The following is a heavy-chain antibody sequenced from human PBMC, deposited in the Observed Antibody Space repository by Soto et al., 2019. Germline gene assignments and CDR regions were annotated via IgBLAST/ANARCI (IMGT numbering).Heavy chain of an antibody. J-gene: IGHJ4*02. CDR2: IYYSGST. V-gene: IGHV4-59*01. D-gene: IGHD3-22*01. CDR3: AREIITMTANYFDY. Sequence: KTSETLSLTCTVSGGSISSYYWSWIRQPPGKGLEWIGYIYYSGSTNYNPSLKSRVTISVDTSKNQFSLKLSSVTAADTAVYYCAREIITMTANYFDYWGQGTLVTVSS. CDR1: GGSISSYY.